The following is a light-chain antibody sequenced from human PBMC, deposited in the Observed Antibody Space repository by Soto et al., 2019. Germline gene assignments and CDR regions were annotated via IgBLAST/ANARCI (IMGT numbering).Light chain of an antibody. CDR1: QSISRW. CDR3: QSLNRFPHS. V-gene: IGKV1-5*01. J-gene: IGKJ4*01. CDR2: LAS. Sequence: DIQMTQSPSTLSASVGDRVTITCRASQSISRWLAWHQQKPGKAPRLLIYLASTLHSGVPSSFSGSGSGTDFSLTISSLQPEDAATYYCQSLNRFPHSFGGGTKVDIK.